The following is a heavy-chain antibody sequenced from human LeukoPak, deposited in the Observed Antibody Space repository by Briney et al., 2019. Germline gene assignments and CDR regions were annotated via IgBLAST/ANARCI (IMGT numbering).Heavy chain of an antibody. V-gene: IGHV7-4-1*02. CDR1: GYTFTSYA. D-gene: IGHD3-10*01. CDR3: ARDDRGITYYYGSGSQRYFQH. CDR2: INTNTGNP. Sequence: ASVKVSCKASGYTFTSYAMNWVRQAPGQGLEWMGWINTNTGNPTYAQGFTGRFVFSLDTSVSTAYLQISSLKAEDTAVYYCARDDRGITYYYGSGSQRYFQHWGQGTLVTVSS. J-gene: IGHJ1*01.